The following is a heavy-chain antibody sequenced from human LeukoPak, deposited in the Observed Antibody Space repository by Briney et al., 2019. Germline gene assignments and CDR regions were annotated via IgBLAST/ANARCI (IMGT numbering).Heavy chain of an antibody. CDR3: ASSNAAAPFDY. J-gene: IGHJ4*02. CDR2: ISGSGGST. CDR1: GFTFSSYW. V-gene: IGHV3-23*01. Sequence: GGSLRLSCAASGFTFSSYWMSWVRQAPGKGLEWVSAISGSGGSTYYADSVKGRFTISRDNSKNTLYLQMNSLRAEDTAVYYCASSNAAAPFDYWGQGTLVTVSS. D-gene: IGHD6-13*01.